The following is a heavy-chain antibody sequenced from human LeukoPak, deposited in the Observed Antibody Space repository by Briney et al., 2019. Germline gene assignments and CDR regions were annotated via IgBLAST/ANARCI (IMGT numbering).Heavy chain of an antibody. V-gene: IGHV3-11*06. CDR3: ATAGYCSGGSCSDYYYYGMDV. Sequence: GGSLRLSCAASGFTFSDYYMSWIRQAPGKGLEWVSYISSSSSYTNYADSVKGRFTISRDNAKNSLYLQMNSLRAEDTAVYYCATAGYCSGGSCSDYYYYGMDVWGKGTTVTVSS. CDR2: ISSSSSYT. J-gene: IGHJ6*04. D-gene: IGHD2-15*01. CDR1: GFTFSDYY.